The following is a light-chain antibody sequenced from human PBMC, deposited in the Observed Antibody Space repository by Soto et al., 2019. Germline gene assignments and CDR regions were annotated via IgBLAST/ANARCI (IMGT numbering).Light chain of an antibody. CDR2: EVS. CDR3: SSYTSTSTVV. Sequence: QSALTQPPSVSASPGQSVTISCTGTSSDVGSYNRVSWYQQPPGTAPKLMIYEVSNRPSGVPDRFSGSKSGNTASLTISGLQTEDEADYYCSSYTSTSTVVFSGGTKLTVL. V-gene: IGLV2-18*02. J-gene: IGLJ2*01. CDR1: SSDVGSYNR.